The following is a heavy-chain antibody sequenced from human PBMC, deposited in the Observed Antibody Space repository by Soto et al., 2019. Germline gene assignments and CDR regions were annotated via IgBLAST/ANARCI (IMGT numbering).Heavy chain of an antibody. J-gene: IGHJ4*02. V-gene: IGHV4-31*03. D-gene: IGHD3-22*01. Sequence: SETLSLTCTVSGGSISSGGYYWSWIRQHPGKGLEWIGYIYYSGSTYYNTSLKSRVTISVDTSKNKFSLKLSSVTAADTAVYYCARYYYDSSGSFDYWGQGTLVTVSS. CDR3: ARYYYDSSGSFDY. CDR2: IYYSGST. CDR1: GGSISSGGYY.